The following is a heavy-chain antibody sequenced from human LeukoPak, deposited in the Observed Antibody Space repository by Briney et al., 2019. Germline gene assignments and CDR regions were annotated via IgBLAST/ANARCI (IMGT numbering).Heavy chain of an antibody. CDR2: IYWDDDK. V-gene: IGHV2-5*02. CDR3: AHKRSGGSYNPFDY. Sequence: SGPTLVKPTQTLTLTCTFSGFSLSTSGVGVGWIRQPPGKALEWLALIYWDDDKRYSPSLKSRLTITADTSKNQVVLTMTNMDPVDTATYYCAHKRSGGSYNPFDYWGQGTLVTVSS. D-gene: IGHD2-15*01. CDR1: GFSLSTSGVG. J-gene: IGHJ4*02.